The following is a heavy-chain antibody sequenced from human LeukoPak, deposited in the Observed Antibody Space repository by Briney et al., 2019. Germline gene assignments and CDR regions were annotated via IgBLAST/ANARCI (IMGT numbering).Heavy chain of an antibody. CDR3: ARGRRGSSGR. Sequence: PGGSLRLSCAASGFTFSSYTMSWVRQAPGKGLEWVSAISGSGGSTYYADSVKGRFTISRDNSKNTLYLQMNSLRAEDTAVYYCARGRRGSSGRWGQGTLVTVSS. D-gene: IGHD6-19*01. CDR1: GFTFSSYT. J-gene: IGHJ4*02. CDR2: ISGSGGST. V-gene: IGHV3-23*01.